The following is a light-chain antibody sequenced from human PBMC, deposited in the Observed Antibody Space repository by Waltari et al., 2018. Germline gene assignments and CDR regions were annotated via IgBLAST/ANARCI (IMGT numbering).Light chain of an antibody. CDR3: QVWHPDIDPGV. J-gene: IGLJ1*01. CDR2: YDS. V-gene: IGLV3-21*04. Sequence: SYVLTQPPSVSVAPGETARITCGGDNIGSYSVHWYQQKPRQAPVLVIFYDSDRPSGIPARFPGSNSGNTATLTITSVEAGDEARYYCQVWHPDIDPGVFGTGTEVTVL. CDR1: NIGSYS.